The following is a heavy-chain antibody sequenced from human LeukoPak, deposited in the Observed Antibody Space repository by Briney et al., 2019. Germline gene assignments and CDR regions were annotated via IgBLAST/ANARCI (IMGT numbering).Heavy chain of an antibody. CDR2: ISSSSSYI. V-gene: IGHV3-21*01. CDR1: GFTFSGYS. CDR3: ARDRRYDSTDY. J-gene: IGHJ4*02. D-gene: IGHD3-22*01. Sequence: GGSLRLSCEASGFTFSGYSMNWVRQAPGKGLEWVSSISSSSSYIYYADSVKGRFTISRDNAKNSLYLQMNSLRAEDTAVYYCARDRRYDSTDYWGQGTLVTVSS.